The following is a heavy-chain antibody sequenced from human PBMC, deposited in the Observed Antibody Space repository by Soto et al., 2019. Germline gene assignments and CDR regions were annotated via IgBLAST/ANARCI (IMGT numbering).Heavy chain of an antibody. D-gene: IGHD1-26*01. CDR3: ARHAEIVGASFDY. V-gene: IGHV4-39*01. CDR1: GGSISSSSYY. Sequence: QLQLQESGPGLVKPSETLSLTCTVSGGSISSSSYYWGWIRQPPGKGLEWIGSIYYSGSTYYNPSLKSRVTISVDTSKNQFSLKLSSVTAADTAVYYCARHAEIVGASFDYWGQGTLVTVSS. J-gene: IGHJ4*02. CDR2: IYYSGST.